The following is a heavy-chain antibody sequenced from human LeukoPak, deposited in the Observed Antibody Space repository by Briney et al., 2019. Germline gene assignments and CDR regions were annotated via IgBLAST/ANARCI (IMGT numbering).Heavy chain of an antibody. V-gene: IGHV4-59*01. D-gene: IGHD1-1*01. J-gene: IGHJ4*02. CDR3: ARAHGNNWHVDY. CDR2: VYYNGNS. CDR1: GDSISGYY. Sequence: PSETLSLTCTVSGDSISGYYWSWIRQPPGKGLEWIGYVYYNGNSDYNPSLKSRVPMSIDTSKNQLSLKLSSVTAADTAVYYCARAHGNNWHVDYWGQGTLVTVSS.